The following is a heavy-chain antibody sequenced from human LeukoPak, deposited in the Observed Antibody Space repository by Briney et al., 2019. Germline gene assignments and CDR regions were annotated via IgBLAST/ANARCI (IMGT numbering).Heavy chain of an antibody. D-gene: IGHD4-17*01. CDR2: INHSGST. Sequence: SETLSLTCAVYGGSFSGYYWSWIRQPPGKGLEWIGEINHSGSTNYNPSLKSRVTISVDTSKNQFSLKLSSVTAADTAVYYCASRRYGFPFDYWGQGTLVTVSS. V-gene: IGHV4-34*01. J-gene: IGHJ4*02. CDR1: GGSFSGYY. CDR3: ASRRYGFPFDY.